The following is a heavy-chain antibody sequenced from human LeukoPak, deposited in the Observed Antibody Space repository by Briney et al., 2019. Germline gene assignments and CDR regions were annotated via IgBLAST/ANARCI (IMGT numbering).Heavy chain of an antibody. Sequence: SETVSLTCTVSGGSISSYYWSWIRQPPGKGLGWIGYIYYSGSTNYNPSLKSRVTISVDTSKNQFSLKLSSVTAADTAVYYCARGGYYCGGDCHLDYWGQGTLVTVSS. V-gene: IGHV4-59*01. D-gene: IGHD2-21*01. J-gene: IGHJ4*02. CDR3: ARGGYYCGGDCHLDY. CDR1: GGSISSYY. CDR2: IYYSGST.